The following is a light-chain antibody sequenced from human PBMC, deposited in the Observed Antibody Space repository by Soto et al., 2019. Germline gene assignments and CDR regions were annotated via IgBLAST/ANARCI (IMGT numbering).Light chain of an antibody. CDR3: QQRISWPLT. Sequence: EIVLTQSPATLSLSPGERATLSCRASQSVTRYLAWYQQRPGQTPRLLIYDASNRATGIPARFSGSGSGTDFPLSISSLEPEDFAVYHCQQRISWPLTFGLGTKVDIK. V-gene: IGKV3-11*01. CDR2: DAS. J-gene: IGKJ3*01. CDR1: QSVTRY.